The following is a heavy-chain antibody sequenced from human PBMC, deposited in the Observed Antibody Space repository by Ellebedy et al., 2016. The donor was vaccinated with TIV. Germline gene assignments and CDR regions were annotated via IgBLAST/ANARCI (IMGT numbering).Heavy chain of an antibody. D-gene: IGHD2-21*02. V-gene: IGHV5-51*01. Sequence: PGGSLRLSCMGSGYSFSSYWIAWVRQMPGKGLEWMGIINPADSDTRFSPSFQGQVTISADKSISTAYLQWSSLKASDTAMYYCARVATPGWGLRVSYFGYWGQGTLITVSS. CDR1: GYSFSSYW. J-gene: IGHJ4*02. CDR2: INPADSDT. CDR3: ARVATPGWGLRVSYFGY.